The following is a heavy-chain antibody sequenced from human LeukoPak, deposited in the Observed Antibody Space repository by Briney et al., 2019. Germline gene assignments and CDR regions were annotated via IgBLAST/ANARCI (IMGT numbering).Heavy chain of an antibody. CDR1: GFTFRNYA. Sequence: GGSLRLSCTASGFTFRNYAMSWVRRAPGKGLEWVSAISGSGGATDYADSVKGRFTVSKDISKNTWYLQMNSLRAEDTAVYYCAKAVRELLFPDYFDYWGQGILVTASS. D-gene: IGHD1-26*01. J-gene: IGHJ4*02. CDR2: ISGSGGAT. CDR3: AKAVRELLFPDYFDY. V-gene: IGHV3-23*01.